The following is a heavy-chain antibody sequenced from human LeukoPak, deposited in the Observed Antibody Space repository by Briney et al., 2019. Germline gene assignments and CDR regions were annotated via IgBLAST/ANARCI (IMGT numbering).Heavy chain of an antibody. CDR2: INSDGSST. Sequence: PGGSLRLSCAASGFTFSTFWMHWVRQAPGKGLVWVSRINSDGSSTTYADSVKGRFTISRDSAKNTLYLQMNSLRAEDTAVYYCASSLSSSFYTNDYWGQGTLVTVSS. CDR3: ASSLSSSFYTNDY. D-gene: IGHD6-13*01. CDR1: GFTFSTFW. J-gene: IGHJ4*02. V-gene: IGHV3-74*01.